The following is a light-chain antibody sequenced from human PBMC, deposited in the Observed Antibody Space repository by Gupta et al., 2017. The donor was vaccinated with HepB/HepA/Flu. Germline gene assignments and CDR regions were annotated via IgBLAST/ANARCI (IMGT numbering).Light chain of an antibody. CDR3: QQYQDWPPLT. J-gene: IGKJ4*01. CDR1: QSVRSN. V-gene: IGKV3-15*01. CDR2: GAS. Sequence: EIVMTQSPATLSVSPGERATLSCRVSQSVRSNLAWYQQKPGQSPRLLIYGASSRATGVPARFSGSQSGTEFTLTISSLQSEDFAVYYCQQYQDWPPLTFGGGTKVEIK.